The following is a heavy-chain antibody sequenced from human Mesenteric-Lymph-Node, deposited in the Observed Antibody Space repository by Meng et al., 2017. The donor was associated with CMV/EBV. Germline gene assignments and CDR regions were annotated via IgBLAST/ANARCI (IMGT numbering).Heavy chain of an antibody. CDR3: AKLNVVSSGYYFDY. Sequence: GESLKISCEASGFTFRSYAMSWVRQAPGKGLEWVAFIRYDGSNEYYADSVKGRFTVSRDNSKNTLYLQMNSLRAEDTAVYYCAKLNVVSSGYYFDYWGQRTLVTVSS. D-gene: IGHD3-22*01. V-gene: IGHV3-30*02. CDR2: IRYDGSNE. CDR1: GFTFRSYA. J-gene: IGHJ4*02.